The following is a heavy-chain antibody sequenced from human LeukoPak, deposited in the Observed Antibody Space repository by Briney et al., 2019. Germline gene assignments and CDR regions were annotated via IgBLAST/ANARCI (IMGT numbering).Heavy chain of an antibody. V-gene: IGHV1-8*01. CDR3: ARGVPYDFWSGYSPRYYFDY. D-gene: IGHD3-3*01. J-gene: IGHJ4*02. Sequence: ASVKVSCKASGYTFTSYDINWVRQATGQGLEWMGWMNPNSGNTGYAQKFQGRVTMTRNTSISTAYMELSSLRSEDTAVYYCARGVPYDFWSGYSPRYYFDYWGQGTLVTVCS. CDR2: MNPNSGNT. CDR1: GYTFTSYD.